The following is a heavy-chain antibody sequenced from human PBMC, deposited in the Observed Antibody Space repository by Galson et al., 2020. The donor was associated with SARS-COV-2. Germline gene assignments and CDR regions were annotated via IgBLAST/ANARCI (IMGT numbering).Heavy chain of an antibody. CDR3: VKDRGRSCTTTMCSNCFDP. Sequence: GGSLRLSCVVSGITFSNYGIHWVRQAPGKGLEWVAVTWNDGSNEYYADSVKGRFTISRDNPKNTVYLQMNSLRVEDTAVYYCVKDRGRSCTTTMCSNCFDPWGQGTLVTVSS. CDR2: TWNDGSNE. V-gene: IGHV3-33*06. J-gene: IGHJ5*02. CDR1: GITFSNYG. D-gene: IGHD2-8*01.